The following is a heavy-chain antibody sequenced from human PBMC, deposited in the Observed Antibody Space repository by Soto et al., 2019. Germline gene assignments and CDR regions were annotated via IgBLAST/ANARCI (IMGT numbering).Heavy chain of an antibody. CDR1: GYTFNNYY. Sequence: QVQLVQSGAEVKKPGASVKVSCEASGYTFNNYYMHWVRQAPGQVLEWMGIFNPSGGDTIYAEKFQGRFSRTGSTSTSTVYMEQSTLRSEDTAVYYFARETMIQSGGDIEGLEYWGQGTLVTVS. CDR2: FNPSGGDT. J-gene: IGHJ4*02. D-gene: IGHD3-16*02. CDR3: ARETMIQSGGDIEGLEY. V-gene: IGHV1-46*02.